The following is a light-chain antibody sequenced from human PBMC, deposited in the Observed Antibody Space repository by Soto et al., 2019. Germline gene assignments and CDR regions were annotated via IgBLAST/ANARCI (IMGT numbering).Light chain of an antibody. CDR3: SSYTSSSTLV. J-gene: IGLJ2*01. V-gene: IGLV2-14*01. CDR1: SRDVGGYNY. CDR2: EVR. Sequence: QSVLTQPASVSGSPGQSITISCTGTSRDVGGYNYVSWYQQHPGKAPQLIIYEVRNRPSGVSYRFSGSKSGNTASLTISGLQAEDEADYYCSSYTSSSTLVFGGGTKLTVL.